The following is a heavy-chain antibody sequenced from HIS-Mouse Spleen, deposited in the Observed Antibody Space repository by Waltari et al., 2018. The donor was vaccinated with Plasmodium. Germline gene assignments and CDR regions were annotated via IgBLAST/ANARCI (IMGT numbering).Heavy chain of an antibody. Sequence: QVQLQESGPGLVKPSETLSLTCTVSGGPLSSYYWRWLRQPAGKGLEWIGRIYTSGSTNYNPSLKSRVTMSVDTSKNQFSLKLSSVTAADTAVYYCARGPAAAGNWRHYGMDVWGQGTTVTVSS. CDR2: IYTSGST. J-gene: IGHJ6*02. D-gene: IGHD6-13*01. CDR1: GGPLSSYY. V-gene: IGHV4-4*07. CDR3: ARGPAAAGNWRHYGMDV.